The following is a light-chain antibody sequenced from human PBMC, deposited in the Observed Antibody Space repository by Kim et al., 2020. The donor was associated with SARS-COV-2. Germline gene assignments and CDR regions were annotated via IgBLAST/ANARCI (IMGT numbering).Light chain of an antibody. CDR2: GSS. V-gene: IGKV3-15*01. J-gene: IGKJ5*01. Sequence: IVMTQSPVTLSVSPGETATLSCGASQSVNNNLAWYQQKPGQAPRLLIYGSSARATGIPERFSGSGSGTEFTLTISSLQSEDVAVYYCWQHDGWPPGITFGPGTRLEIK. CDR1: QSVNNN. CDR3: WQHDGWPPGIT.